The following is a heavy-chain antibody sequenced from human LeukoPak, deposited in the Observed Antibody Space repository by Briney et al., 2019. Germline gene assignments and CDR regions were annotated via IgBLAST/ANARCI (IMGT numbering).Heavy chain of an antibody. CDR2: INPNSGGT. Sequence: ASVTVSCKASGYTFTGYYMHWVRQAPGQGLEWMGWINPNSGGTNYAQKFQGWVTMTRDTSISTAYMELSRLRSDDTAVYYCVRGGAGNYYYYGMDVWGQGTTVTVSS. CDR3: VRGGAGNYYYYGMDV. J-gene: IGHJ6*02. CDR1: GYTFTGYY. D-gene: IGHD4-23*01. V-gene: IGHV1-2*04.